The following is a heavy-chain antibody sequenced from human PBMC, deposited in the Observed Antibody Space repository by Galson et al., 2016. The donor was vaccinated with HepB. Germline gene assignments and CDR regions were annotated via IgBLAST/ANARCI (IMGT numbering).Heavy chain of an antibody. J-gene: IGHJ4*02. CDR1: GGSISSGSYY. D-gene: IGHD1-26*01. Sequence: TLSLTCIVSGGSISSGSYYWSWIRQPAGKGLEWIGRMYTSGSTNYNPSLKSRVTISVDTSKTQFSLRLTSVTAADTAVYYCARGVISGALHRRGYYFDSWGQGTLVTVSS. CDR2: MYTSGST. V-gene: IGHV4-61*02. CDR3: ARGVISGALHRRGYYFDS.